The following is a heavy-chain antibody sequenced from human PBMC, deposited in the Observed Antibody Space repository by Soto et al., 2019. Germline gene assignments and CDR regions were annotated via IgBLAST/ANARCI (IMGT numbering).Heavy chain of an antibody. V-gene: IGHV3-21*01. Sequence: EVQLVESGGGLAKPGGSLRLSCAASGFLFNSYGMNWVRLSPGRGLEWISSISSTSTYIEYADSVKGRFIISRDNAENSLFLQMNSLRAEDTAVYYCTRDRSPGMVSPDFDFWGQGALVTVSS. CDR3: TRDRSPGMVSPDFDF. J-gene: IGHJ4*02. D-gene: IGHD3-3*01. CDR2: ISSTSTYI. CDR1: GFLFNSYG.